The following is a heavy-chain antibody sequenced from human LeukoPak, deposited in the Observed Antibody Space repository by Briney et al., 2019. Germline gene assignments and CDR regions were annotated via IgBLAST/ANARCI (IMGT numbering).Heavy chain of an antibody. D-gene: IGHD3-3*01. CDR1: GFTVSSNY. Sequence: AGGSLRLSCAASGFTVSSNYINWVRQAPGKGLEWVSIIYSDGRTFYAGSVKGRFTISRDNSKNTLYLQMNSLRAEDTAVYYCASGPNDFWSGYHYYMDVWGKGTTVTVSS. J-gene: IGHJ6*03. CDR2: IYSDGRT. V-gene: IGHV3-53*05. CDR3: ASGPNDFWSGYHYYMDV.